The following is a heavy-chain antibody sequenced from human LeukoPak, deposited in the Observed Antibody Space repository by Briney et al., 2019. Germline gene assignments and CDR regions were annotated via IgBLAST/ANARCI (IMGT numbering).Heavy chain of an antibody. CDR3: ARDGGYSYGFDY. J-gene: IGHJ4*02. D-gene: IGHD5-18*01. CDR2: ISSSSSYI. CDR1: GFTFSSYS. V-gene: IGHV3-21*01. Sequence: GGSLRLSCAASGFTFSSYSMNWVRQAPGKGVEWVSSISSSSSYIYYADSVKGRFTISRDNAKNSLYLQMNSLRAEDTAVYYCARDGGYSYGFDYWGQGTLVTVSS.